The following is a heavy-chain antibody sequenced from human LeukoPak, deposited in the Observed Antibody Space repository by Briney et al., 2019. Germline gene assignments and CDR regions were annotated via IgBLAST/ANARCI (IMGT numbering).Heavy chain of an antibody. V-gene: IGHV1-2*02. Sequence: ASVKVSCKASGYTFTGYYMHWVRQAPGQGLEWMAWINPNSGGTNYAQKFQGRVTMTRDTSISTAYVELSRLRSDDTAVYYCARDEDYDSSGYNNWGQGTLVTVSS. CDR3: ARDEDYDSSGYNN. J-gene: IGHJ4*02. CDR1: GYTFTGYY. D-gene: IGHD3-22*01. CDR2: INPNSGGT.